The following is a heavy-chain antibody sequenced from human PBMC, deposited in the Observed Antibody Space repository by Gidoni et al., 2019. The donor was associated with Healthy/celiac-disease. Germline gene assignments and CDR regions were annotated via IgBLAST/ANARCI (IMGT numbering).Heavy chain of an antibody. Sequence: VQLVPSGAEVTKPVESLTIPCKCSVYSFTSYWLGWFRQMPGKGMEWMGIIYPGDSDTRYSPSFQGQVTISADKSISTAYLQWSSLKASDTAMYYCARWGPYCGGDCYRSLSDYWGQGTLVTVSS. V-gene: IGHV5-51*03. J-gene: IGHJ4*02. CDR2: IYPGDSDT. CDR3: ARWGPYCGGDCYRSLSDY. CDR1: VYSFTSYW. D-gene: IGHD2-21*02.